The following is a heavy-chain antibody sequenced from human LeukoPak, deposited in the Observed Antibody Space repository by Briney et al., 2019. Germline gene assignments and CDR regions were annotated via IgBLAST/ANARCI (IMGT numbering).Heavy chain of an antibody. J-gene: IGHJ4*02. V-gene: IGHV4-59*01. D-gene: IGHD5-18*01. CDR1: GGSISGYY. Sequence: SETLSLTCTVSGGSISGYYCSWIRQPPGKGLEWIGYIHYSGTTHYNPSLKSRVTISVDTSKNQFSLKLSSVTAADTAVYYCARQSGYSSGNYYFDYWGPGTLVTVSS. CDR3: ARQSGYSSGNYYFDY. CDR2: IHYSGTT.